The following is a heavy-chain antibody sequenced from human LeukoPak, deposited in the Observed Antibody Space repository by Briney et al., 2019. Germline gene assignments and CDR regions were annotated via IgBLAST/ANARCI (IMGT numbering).Heavy chain of an antibody. Sequence: ASVKVSCKASGYTFTGYYMHWVRQAPGQGLEWMGWINPNSGGTNYAQKLQGRVTMTRDTSISTAYMELSRLRSDDTAVYYCARGGGITMVRGVWWFDPWGQGTLVTVSS. D-gene: IGHD3-10*01. CDR3: ARGGGITMVRGVWWFDP. V-gene: IGHV1-2*02. CDR2: INPNSGGT. CDR1: GYTFTGYY. J-gene: IGHJ5*02.